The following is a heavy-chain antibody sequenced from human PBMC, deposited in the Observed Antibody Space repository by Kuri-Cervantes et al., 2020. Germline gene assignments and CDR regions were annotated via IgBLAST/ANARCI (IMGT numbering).Heavy chain of an antibody. CDR2: ISYDGSNK. CDR1: GFTFSGSA. J-gene: IGHJ4*02. Sequence: GESLKISCAASGFTFSGSAMHWVRQAPGKGLEWVAVISYDGSNKYYADSVKGRFTISRDNSKNTLYLQMNSLRDEDTAVYYCARCTVAGHFDYWGQGTLVTVSS. D-gene: IGHD6-19*01. V-gene: IGHV3-30*04. CDR3: ARCTVAGHFDY.